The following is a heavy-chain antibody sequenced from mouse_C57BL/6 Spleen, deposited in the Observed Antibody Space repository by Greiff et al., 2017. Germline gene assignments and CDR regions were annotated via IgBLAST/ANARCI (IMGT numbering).Heavy chain of an antibody. J-gene: IGHJ3*01. CDR2: INPNNGGT. CDR1: GYTFTDYY. V-gene: IGHV1-26*01. Sequence: EVQLQQSGPELVKPGASVKISCKASGYTFTDYYMNWVKQSHGKSLEWIGDINPNNGGTSYNQKFKGKATLTVDKSSSTAYMELRSLTSADSAVYYCARGDSSGYGAWFAYWGQGTLVTVSA. D-gene: IGHD3-2*02. CDR3: ARGDSSGYGAWFAY.